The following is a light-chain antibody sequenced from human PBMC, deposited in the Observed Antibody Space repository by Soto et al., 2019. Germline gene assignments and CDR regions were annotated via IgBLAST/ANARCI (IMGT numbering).Light chain of an antibody. CDR1: SSDVGSYDR. Sequence: QSVLTQPPSVSGSPGQSITISCTGISSDVGSYDRVSWYQQPPGTAPKTIIYDVNNRPSGVPDRFSGSKSGSTASLTISGLQAEDEADYYCSLYTSSSTYVFGTGTRSPS. V-gene: IGLV2-18*01. CDR3: SLYTSSSTYV. CDR2: DVN. J-gene: IGLJ1*01.